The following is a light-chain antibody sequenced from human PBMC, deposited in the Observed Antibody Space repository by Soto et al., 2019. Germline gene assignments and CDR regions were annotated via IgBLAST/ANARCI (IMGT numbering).Light chain of an antibody. CDR1: GSDIGAYNY. J-gene: IGLJ1*01. V-gene: IGLV2-14*01. CDR2: GVT. CDR3: SSFTTNYFYV. Sequence: QSALNQPASVSGSPGQSITISCTGTGSDIGAYNYVSWYQQHPGKAPKLIIHGVTHRSSGVSTRFSASKSAYTASLTISGLQAEDEAHYYCSSFTTNYFYVFGPGTKVTLL.